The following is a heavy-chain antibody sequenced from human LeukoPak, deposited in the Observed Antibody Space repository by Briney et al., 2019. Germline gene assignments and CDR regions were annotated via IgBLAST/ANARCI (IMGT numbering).Heavy chain of an antibody. D-gene: IGHD6-19*01. CDR1: GFTFSSYA. Sequence: GGSLRPSCAASGFTFSSYAMSWVRQAPGKGLEWVSAISGSGGSTYYADSVKGRFTISRDNSKNTLYLQMNSLRADDTAVYYCAKDRHSSGWSFIADYWGQGTLVTVSS. V-gene: IGHV3-23*01. CDR3: AKDRHSSGWSFIADY. CDR2: ISGSGGST. J-gene: IGHJ4*02.